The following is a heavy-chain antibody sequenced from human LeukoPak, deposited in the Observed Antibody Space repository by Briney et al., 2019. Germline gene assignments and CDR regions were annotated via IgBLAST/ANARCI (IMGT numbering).Heavy chain of an antibody. CDR1: RFTFADYA. CDR3: AKDPHSFLSPVVVDFDQ. Sequence: GGSLRLSCAPSRFTFADYAMNWFPQAPGKGVEGVSGISARAASTYYGDSVKGRFAVSRDNSKNTLYLQMNSLRAEDTAVYYCAKDPHSFLSPVVVDFDQWGQGTLVSVSS. CDR2: ISARAAST. V-gene: IGHV3-23*01. D-gene: IGHD2-15*01. J-gene: IGHJ4*02.